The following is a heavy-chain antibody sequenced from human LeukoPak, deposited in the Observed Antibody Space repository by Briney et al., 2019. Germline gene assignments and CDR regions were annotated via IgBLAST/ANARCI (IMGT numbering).Heavy chain of an antibody. CDR1: GGSFSGYY. Sequence: PSETPSLTCAIYGGSFSGYYWSWIRQPPGRRLEWIGEINHSGSTNYNPSLKSRVTISVDTSKNQFSLKLSSVTAADTAVYYCARRRGGYSYGKYYWFDPWGQGTLVTVSS. CDR2: INHSGST. V-gene: IGHV4-34*01. J-gene: IGHJ5*02. CDR3: ARRRGGYSYGKYYWFDP. D-gene: IGHD5-18*01.